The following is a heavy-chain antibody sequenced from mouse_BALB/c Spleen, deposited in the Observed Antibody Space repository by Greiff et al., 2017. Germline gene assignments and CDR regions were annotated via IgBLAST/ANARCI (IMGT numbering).Heavy chain of an antibody. D-gene: IGHD1-1*01. Sequence: EVKLVESGGGLVKPGGSLKLSCAASGFAFSSYDMSWVRQTPEKRLEWVAYISSGGGSTYYPDTVKGRFTISRDNAKNTLYLQMSSLKSEDTAMYYCARRGETYYGSSYDWYFDVWGAGTTVTVSS. V-gene: IGHV5-12-1*01. CDR1: GFAFSSYD. J-gene: IGHJ1*01. CDR3: ARRGETYYGSSYDWYFDV. CDR2: ISSGGGST.